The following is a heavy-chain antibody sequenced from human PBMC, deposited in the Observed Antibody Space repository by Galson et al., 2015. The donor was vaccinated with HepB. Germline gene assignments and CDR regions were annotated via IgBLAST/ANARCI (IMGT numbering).Heavy chain of an antibody. V-gene: IGHV2-5*02. CDR3: AHRGYYGSGTFFDY. D-gene: IGHD3-10*01. Sequence: PALVKPTQTLTLTCTFSGFSLSTSGVGVGWIRQPPGKALEWLALIYWDDDKRYSPSLKSRLTITKDTSKNQVVLTMTNMDPVDTATYYCAHRGYYGSGTFFDYWGQGTLVTVSS. CDR1: GFSLSTSGVG. CDR2: IYWDDDK. J-gene: IGHJ4*02.